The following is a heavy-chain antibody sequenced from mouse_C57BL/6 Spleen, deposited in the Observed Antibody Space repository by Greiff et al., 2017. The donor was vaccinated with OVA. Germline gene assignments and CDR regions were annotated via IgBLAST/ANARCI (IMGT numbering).Heavy chain of an antibody. V-gene: IGHV1-61*01. D-gene: IGHD1-1*01. CDR1: GYTFTSYW. J-gene: IGHJ2*01. Sequence: QVQLKQPGAELVRPGSSVKLSCKASGYTFTSYWMDWVKQRPGQGLEWIGNIYPSDSETQYNQKFKDKATLTVDKSSSTAYMQLSSLTSEDSAVYYCARRVFLRYPYDYWGQGTTLTVSS. CDR2: IYPSDSET. CDR3: ARRVFLRYPYDY.